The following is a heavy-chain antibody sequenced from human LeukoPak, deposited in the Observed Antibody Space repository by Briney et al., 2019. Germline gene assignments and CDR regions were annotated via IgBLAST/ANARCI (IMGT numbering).Heavy chain of an antibody. V-gene: IGHV1-18*01. Sequence: ASVKVSCKASGYTFTSYGISWVRQAPGQGLEWMGWISAYNGNTNYAQKLQGRVTMTTDTSTSTAYMELRSLRSGDTAVYYCARDGGDDFWSGYRGYYYYMDVWGKGTTVTVSS. J-gene: IGHJ6*03. CDR3: ARDGGDDFWSGYRGYYYYMDV. CDR2: ISAYNGNT. D-gene: IGHD3-3*01. CDR1: GYTFTSYG.